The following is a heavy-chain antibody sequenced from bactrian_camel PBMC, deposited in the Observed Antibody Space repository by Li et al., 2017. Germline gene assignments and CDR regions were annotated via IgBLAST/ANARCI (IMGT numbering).Heavy chain of an antibody. J-gene: IGHJ4*01. Sequence: HVQLVESGGGSVQAGRSLRLSCVASGVTFKAACFVWFRQAPGKGREGVAAVSSQGLTTFADSVKGRFTLSEDVAAHTTYLQMNNLKSEDSAMYYCAADRSRLWRCFFDSGSYAKWGRGTQVTV. CDR1: GVTFKAAC. D-gene: IGHD3*01. V-gene: IGHV3S53*01. CDR3: AADRSRLWRCFFDSGSYAK. CDR2: VSSQGLT.